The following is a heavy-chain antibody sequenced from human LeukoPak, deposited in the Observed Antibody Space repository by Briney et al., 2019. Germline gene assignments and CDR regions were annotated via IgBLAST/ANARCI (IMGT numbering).Heavy chain of an antibody. CDR3: ARGWRILTGPADY. V-gene: IGHV3-7*01. D-gene: IGHD3-9*01. J-gene: IGHJ4*02. CDR2: IHPDGNEK. CDR1: GFTFSTYW. Sequence: PGGSLRLSCTASGFTFSTYWMSWVRQAPGKGLEWVANIHPDGNEKYHVDSVKGRFTISRGNAKNTLYLQMNSLRAEDTAVYYCARGWRILTGPADYWGQGTLVTVSS.